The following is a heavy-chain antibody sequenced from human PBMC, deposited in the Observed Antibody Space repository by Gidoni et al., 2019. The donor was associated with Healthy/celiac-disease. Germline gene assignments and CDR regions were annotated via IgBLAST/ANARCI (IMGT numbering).Heavy chain of an antibody. CDR2: ISYDGSNK. D-gene: IGHD3-3*01. Sequence: QVQLVESGGGVVQPGRSLRLSCAASGFTFSSYAMHWVRQAPGKGLEWVAVISYDGSNKYYADSVKGRFTISRDNSKNTLYLQMNSLRAEDTAVYYCARDRGITIFGVVITQEFDYWGQGTLVTVSS. CDR1: GFTFSSYA. J-gene: IGHJ4*02. V-gene: IGHV3-30-3*01. CDR3: ARDRGITIFGVVITQEFDY.